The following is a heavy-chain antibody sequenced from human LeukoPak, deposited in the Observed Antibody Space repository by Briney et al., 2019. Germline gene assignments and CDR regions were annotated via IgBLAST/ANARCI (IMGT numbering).Heavy chain of an antibody. CDR1: VYSLTING. D-gene: IGHD3-10*01. CDR3: ARGEYYGSGSWGY. Sequence: GASEKVSCNSSVYSLTINGNNWVRQAPGPGLDWMGWMNTNSGYTGNSHKFHGRVTITRHHSINKHYLVLSSLRSADTAVYFCARGEYYGSGSWGYWGQGPLVTVSS. J-gene: IGHJ4*02. V-gene: IGHV1-8*03. CDR2: MNTNSGYT.